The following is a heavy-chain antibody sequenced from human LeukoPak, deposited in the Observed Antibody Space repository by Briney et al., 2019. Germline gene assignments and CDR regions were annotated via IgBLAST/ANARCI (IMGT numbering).Heavy chain of an antibody. CDR1: RFTFSSYA. CDR2: ISGSGGST. D-gene: IGHD6-19*01. J-gene: IGHJ4*02. V-gene: IGHV3-23*01. CDR3: AKRYFSSGWYFDY. Sequence: GGSLRLSCAASRFTFSSYAMSWVRQAPGKGLEWVSAISGSGGSTYYADSVKGRFTISRDNSKNTLYLQMNSLRAEDTAVYYCAKRYFSSGWYFDYWGQGTLVTVSS.